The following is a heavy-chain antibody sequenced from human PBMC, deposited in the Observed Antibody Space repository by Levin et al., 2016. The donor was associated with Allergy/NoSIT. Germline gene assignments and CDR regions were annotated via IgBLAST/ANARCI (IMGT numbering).Heavy chain of an antibody. Sequence: GESLKISCAGSGFTFSSYTMSWVRQAPGKGLEWVSLIGSGGDSYYADSVKGRFTISRDISKDTLYLQMNSLRAEDTAVYYCAKRPGTECRTGSCYLDFWGQGTLVTVSS. CDR1: GFTFSSYT. CDR3: AKRPGTECRTGSCYLDF. V-gene: IGHV3-23*01. J-gene: IGHJ4*02. CDR2: IGSGGDS. D-gene: IGHD2-2*01.